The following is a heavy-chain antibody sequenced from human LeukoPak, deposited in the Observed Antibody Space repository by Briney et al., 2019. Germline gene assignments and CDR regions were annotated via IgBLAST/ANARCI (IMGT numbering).Heavy chain of an antibody. CDR3: AREVSGDYGMSY. CDR1: GYTFTSYD. J-gene: IGHJ4*02. CDR2: MNPNSGNT. Sequence: ASVKVSCKASGYTFTSYDINWVRQAAGQGLEWMGWMNPNSGNTGYAQKFQGRVTMTRNTSISTAYMELSSLRSEDTAVYYCAREVSGDYGMSYWGQGTLVTVSS. D-gene: IGHD4-17*01. V-gene: IGHV1-8*01.